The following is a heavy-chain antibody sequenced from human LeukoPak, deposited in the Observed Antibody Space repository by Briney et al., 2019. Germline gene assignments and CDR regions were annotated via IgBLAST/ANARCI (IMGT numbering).Heavy chain of an antibody. D-gene: IGHD2-2*01. J-gene: IGHJ5*02. CDR1: GYTFTSYG. CDR2: ISAHNGKT. Sequence: AASVKVSCKASGYTFTSYGITWVRQAPGQGLEWMGWISAHNGKTNYAQKFQGRVTMTTVTYTRTAYMELRSLRSDDTAVYYCARGDVVVSAAVRFDPWGQGTLVTVSS. V-gene: IGHV1-18*01. CDR3: ARGDVVVSAAVRFDP.